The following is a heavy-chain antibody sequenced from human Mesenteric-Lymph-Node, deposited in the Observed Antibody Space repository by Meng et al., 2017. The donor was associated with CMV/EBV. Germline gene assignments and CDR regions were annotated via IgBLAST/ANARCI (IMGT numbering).Heavy chain of an antibody. Sequence: QVQLQQWSAGLLKPAETLSLTCAVYGGSFSGYYWSWIRQPPGKGLEWIGEINHSGVPNYNPSLKSRVTISLERSKNQFSMKLSSVTAEDTAVYYCARGSDIPVKNCWGQGTLVTVSS. D-gene: IGHD2-15*01. CDR3: ARGSDIPVKNC. CDR2: INHSGVP. CDR1: GGSFSGYY. J-gene: IGHJ4*02. V-gene: IGHV4-34*01.